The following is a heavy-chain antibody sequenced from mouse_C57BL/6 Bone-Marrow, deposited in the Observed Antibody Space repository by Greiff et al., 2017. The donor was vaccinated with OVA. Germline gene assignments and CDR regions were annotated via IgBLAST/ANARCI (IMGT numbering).Heavy chain of an antibody. CDR2: ILPCIGRT. CDR1: DSEVIPFAY. J-gene: IGHJ3*01. D-gene: IGHD3-2*02. V-gene: IGHV15-2*01. Sequence: QVQLQQSGPDLRSPGSSVKLSCKDSDSEVIPFAYMSWVRQKPGHGFEWIGGILPCIGRTIYGEKFEGKATSAADTLSSTAYLELNSLTSEDCAIYYCARPTAQATWFAYWGQGTLVTVSA. CDR3: ARPTAQATWFAY.